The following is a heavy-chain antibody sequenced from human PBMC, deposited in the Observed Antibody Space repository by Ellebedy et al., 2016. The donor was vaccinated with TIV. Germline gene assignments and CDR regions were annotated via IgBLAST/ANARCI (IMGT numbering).Heavy chain of an antibody. CDR2: IYYSGST. Sequence: GSLRLXXTVSGGSISSYYWSWIRQPPGKGLEWIGYIYYSGSTNYNPSLKSRVTISVDTSKNQFSLNLSSVTAADMAVYYCARVLPANCDTTYCYGPPPDAFDIWGQGTMVTVSA. CDR1: GGSISSYY. CDR3: ARVLPANCDTTYCYGPPPDAFDI. V-gene: IGHV4-59*01. J-gene: IGHJ3*02. D-gene: IGHD3-10*01.